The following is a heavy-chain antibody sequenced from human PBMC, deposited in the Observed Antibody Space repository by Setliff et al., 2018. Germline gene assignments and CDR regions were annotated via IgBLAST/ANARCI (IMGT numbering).Heavy chain of an antibody. V-gene: IGHV3-30-3*01. CDR2: ISYDGTYK. CDR1: GFTFTSYD. CDR3: ARALPSIHIDY. J-gene: IGHJ4*02. D-gene: IGHD6-6*01. Sequence: PGGSLRLSCAASGFTFTSYDIHWVRQAPGKGLEWVAVISYDGTYKNFVDPVKARFTISRDNSKDTLYLQMNSLRSEDTAVYYCARALPSIHIDYWGQGTLVTVSS.